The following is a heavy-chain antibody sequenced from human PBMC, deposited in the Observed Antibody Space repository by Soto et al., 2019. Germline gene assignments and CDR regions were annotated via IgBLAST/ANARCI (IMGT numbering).Heavy chain of an antibody. V-gene: IGHV4-4*02. CDR3: ARAQQLLYCSSTSCHDDAFDI. J-gene: IGHJ3*02. D-gene: IGHD2-2*01. CDR2: IYHSGST. CDR1: SGSISSSNW. Sequence: QVQLQESGPGLVKPSGTLSLTCAVSSGSISSSNWWSWGRQPPGKGLEWIGEIYHSGSTNYNPSLKRRVTISVDKSKSQFSPKLSSVTAAGTAVYYCARAQQLLYCSSTSCHDDAFDIWGQGTMVTVSS.